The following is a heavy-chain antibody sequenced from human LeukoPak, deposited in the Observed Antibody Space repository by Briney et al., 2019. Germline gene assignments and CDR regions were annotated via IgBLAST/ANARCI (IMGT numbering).Heavy chain of an antibody. Sequence: PRGSLRLSCAASGFTFSGYAMNWVRQAPGKGLEWVSVIRSSGDSAYYADFVKGRFTISRDNSKNTLYLQMNSLRAEDTAVYYCAKGYYASGSSLSAFDSWGQGTLVTVSS. CDR3: AKGYYASGSSLSAFDS. CDR2: IRSSGDSA. CDR1: GFTFSGYA. D-gene: IGHD3-10*01. V-gene: IGHV3-23*01. J-gene: IGHJ4*02.